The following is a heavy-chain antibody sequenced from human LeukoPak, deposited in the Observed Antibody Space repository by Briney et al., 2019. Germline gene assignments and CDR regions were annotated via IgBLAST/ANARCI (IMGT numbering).Heavy chain of an antibody. Sequence: ASVKVSCKASGGTFGNYAISWVRQAHGQGLEWMGGIIPIFGTLNYAQKFQGRVTITADESTSTVYMELSSLKSEDTAVYYCAGGKLFDFWSGYYPMDDSWGQRTLVTVSS. J-gene: IGHJ4*02. CDR2: IIPIFGTL. CDR3: AGGKLFDFWSGYYPMDDS. D-gene: IGHD3-3*01. V-gene: IGHV1-69*13. CDR1: GGTFGNYA.